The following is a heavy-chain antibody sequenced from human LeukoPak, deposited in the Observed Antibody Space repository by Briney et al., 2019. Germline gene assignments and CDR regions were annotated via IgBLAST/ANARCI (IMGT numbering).Heavy chain of an antibody. D-gene: IGHD1-1*01. CDR2: ISYDGSNK. CDR1: GFTFSSYG. Sequence: GGSLRLSCAASGFTFSSYGMHWVRQAQGKGLEWVAVISYDGSNKYYADSVRGRFTISRDNSKNTLYLQMNSLRAEDTAVYYCAKDRTGTMVYWGQGTLVTVSS. CDR3: AKDRTGTMVY. J-gene: IGHJ4*02. V-gene: IGHV3-30*18.